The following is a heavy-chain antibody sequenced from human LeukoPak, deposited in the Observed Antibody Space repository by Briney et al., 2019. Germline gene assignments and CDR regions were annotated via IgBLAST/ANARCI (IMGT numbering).Heavy chain of an antibody. V-gene: IGHV1-18*01. J-gene: IGHJ4*02. CDR2: ISAYNGNT. D-gene: IGHD3-22*01. Sequence: GASVEVSCKASGYTFTSYGISWVRQAPGLGLEWMGWISAYNGNTNYAQKLQGRVTMTTDTSTSTAYMELRSLRSDDTAVYYCARTHNYYDSSGHVRGYYFDYWGQGTLVTVSS. CDR1: GYTFTSYG. CDR3: ARTHNYYDSSGHVRGYYFDY.